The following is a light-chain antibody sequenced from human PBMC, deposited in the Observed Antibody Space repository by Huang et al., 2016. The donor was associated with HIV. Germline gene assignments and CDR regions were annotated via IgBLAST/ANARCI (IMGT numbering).Light chain of an antibody. CDR2: GGS. Sequence: EIVLTQSPGTLSLSPGERATLSCRASQSVSSTYLAWYQQKPGQAPRLLIYGGSTRATGIPDRFSGSGSGTDFTLTISRLEPEDFAVYYCQLYGSSPPFGQGTKVEIK. CDR3: QLYGSSPP. CDR1: QSVSSTY. V-gene: IGKV3-20*01. J-gene: IGKJ1*01.